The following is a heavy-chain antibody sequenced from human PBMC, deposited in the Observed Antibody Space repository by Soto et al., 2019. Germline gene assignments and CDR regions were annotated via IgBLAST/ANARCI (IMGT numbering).Heavy chain of an antibody. V-gene: IGHV4-31*03. CDR2: IYYTGNT. CDR3: AREQWGFDS. J-gene: IGHJ4*02. D-gene: IGHD6-19*01. Sequence: QVQLQESGPELVKPSQTLFLTCTVSGGSISSNGHYWTWIRQHPGKGLEWIAYIYYTGNTYYNPSLKSRLSISVDTSKNQFSLKLRSVTAADTAVYYCAREQWGFDSWGQGTLVTVSS. CDR1: GGSISSNGHY.